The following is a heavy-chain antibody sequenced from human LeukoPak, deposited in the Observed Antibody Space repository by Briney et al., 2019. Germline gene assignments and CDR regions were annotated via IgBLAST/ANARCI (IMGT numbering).Heavy chain of an antibody. Sequence: PGGSLRLSCEASGFIFDDYSMAWVRQAPGKGLEWVSAISGSGGSTYYADSVKGRFTISRDNSKNTLYLQMNSLRAEDTAVYYCAKDFWSGFDYWGQGTLVTVSS. CDR1: GFIFDDYS. CDR2: ISGSGGST. D-gene: IGHD3-3*01. J-gene: IGHJ4*02. V-gene: IGHV3-23*01. CDR3: AKDFWSGFDY.